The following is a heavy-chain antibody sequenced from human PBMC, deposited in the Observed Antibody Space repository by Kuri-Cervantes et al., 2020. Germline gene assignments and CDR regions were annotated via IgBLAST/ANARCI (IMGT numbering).Heavy chain of an antibody. V-gene: IGHV3-30-3*01. Sequence: GGSLRLSCAASGFTFSCYAMHWVRQAPGKGLEWVAVISYDGSNKYYADSVKGRFTISRDNSKNTLYLQMNSLRAEDTAVYYCARAADDDYGDGALGDIWGQGTMVTVSS. D-gene: IGHD4-17*01. J-gene: IGHJ3*02. CDR3: ARAADDDYGDGALGDI. CDR2: ISYDGSNK. CDR1: GFTFSCYA.